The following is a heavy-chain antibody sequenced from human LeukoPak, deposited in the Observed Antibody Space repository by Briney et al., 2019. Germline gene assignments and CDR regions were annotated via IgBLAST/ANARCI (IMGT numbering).Heavy chain of an antibody. J-gene: IGHJ6*02. CDR1: GYSISSSNW. CDR3: ARAWAVAGRFQYYGMDV. CDR2: IYYSGST. V-gene: IGHV4-28*01. Sequence: SDTLSLTCAVSGYSISSSNWWGWIRQPPGKGLEWIGYIYYSGSTYYNPSLKSRVTMSVDTSKNQFSLKLSSVTAADTAVYYCARAWAVAGRFQYYGMDVWGQGTTVTVSS. D-gene: IGHD6-19*01.